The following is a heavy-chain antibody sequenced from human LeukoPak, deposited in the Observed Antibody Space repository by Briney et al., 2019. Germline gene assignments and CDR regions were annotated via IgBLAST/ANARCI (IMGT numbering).Heavy chain of an antibody. CDR1: GSSIRSCGYY. J-gene: IGHJ5*02. D-gene: IGHD2-8*01. CDR3: RRARHCANGVCRNWFGP. V-gene: IGHV4-61*02. Sequence: SETLSLTCKVSGSSIRSCGYYGMWIRQPAGKGLEWIGRIYSGGSTNYNPSLKSRVTLSVDTSKNLLPLKLSYVTAAYTAVYYCRRARHCANGVCRNWFGPWGQGILVTVSS. CDR2: IYSGGST.